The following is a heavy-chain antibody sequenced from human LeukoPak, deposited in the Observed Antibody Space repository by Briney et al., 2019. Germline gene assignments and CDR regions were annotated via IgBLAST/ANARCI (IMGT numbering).Heavy chain of an antibody. CDR2: IYPGDSDT. Sequence: GESLKTSCKGSGYKFISYWIGWVRQLPGKGLEWMGIIYPGDSDTRYSPSFQGQVTISADKSISTAYLQWTSLKASDTAIYYCARQDCSSSTCYSRGWFDPWGQGTLVTVSS. CDR1: GYKFISYW. V-gene: IGHV5-51*01. D-gene: IGHD2-2*01. CDR3: ARQDCSSSTCYSRGWFDP. J-gene: IGHJ5*02.